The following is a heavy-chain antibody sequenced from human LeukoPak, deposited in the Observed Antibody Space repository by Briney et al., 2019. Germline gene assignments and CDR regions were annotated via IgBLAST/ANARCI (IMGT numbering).Heavy chain of an antibody. CDR3: ARRGSYYDFWSGYFDY. Sequence: PSETLSLTCAVYGGSFSGYYWSWIRQPPGKGLEWIGEINHSGSTNYNPSLKSRVTISVDTSKNQFSLKLSSVTAADTAVYYCARRGSYYDFWSGYFDYWGQGTLVTVSS. CDR1: GGSFSGYY. J-gene: IGHJ4*02. D-gene: IGHD3-3*01. V-gene: IGHV4-34*01. CDR2: INHSGST.